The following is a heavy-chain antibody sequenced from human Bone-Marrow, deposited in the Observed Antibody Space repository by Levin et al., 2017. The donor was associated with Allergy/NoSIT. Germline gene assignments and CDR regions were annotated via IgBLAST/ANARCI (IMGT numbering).Heavy chain of an antibody. V-gene: IGHV4-34*01. J-gene: IGHJ5*02. CDR2: INHSGST. CDR3: ARGARITIFGVVIIRTNWFDP. CDR1: GGSFSGYY. D-gene: IGHD3-3*01. Sequence: KASETLSLTCAVYGGSFSGYYWSWIRQPPGKGLEWIGEINHSGSTNYNPSLKSRVTISVDTSKNQFSLKLSSVTAADTAVYYCARGARITIFGVVIIRTNWFDPWGQGTLVTVSS.